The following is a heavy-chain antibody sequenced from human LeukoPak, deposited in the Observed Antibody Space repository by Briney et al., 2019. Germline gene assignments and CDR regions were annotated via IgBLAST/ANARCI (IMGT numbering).Heavy chain of an antibody. CDR3: ARGEAGSGYDL. V-gene: IGHV4-30-2*01. CDR2: INHSGST. D-gene: IGHD5-12*01. CDR1: GGSMSSGGYY. J-gene: IGHJ4*02. Sequence: SQTLSLTCAVSGGSMSSGGYYWSWIRQPPGKGLEWIGEINHSGSTNYNPSLKSRVTISVDTSKNQFSLKLSSVTAADAAVYYCARGEAGSGYDLWGQGTLVTVSS.